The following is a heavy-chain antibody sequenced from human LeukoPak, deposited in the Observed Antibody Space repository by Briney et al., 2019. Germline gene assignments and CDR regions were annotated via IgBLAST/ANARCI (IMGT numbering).Heavy chain of an antibody. V-gene: IGHV4-34*01. D-gene: IGHD3-3*01. CDR3: ARVRGYDFWSGYSSGFDY. J-gene: IGHJ4*02. Sequence: SETLSLTCAVYGGSFSGYYWSWIRQPPRKGLEWIGEINHSGSTNYNPSLKSRVTISVDTSKNQFSLKLSSVTAADTAVYYCARVRGYDFWSGYSSGFDYWGQGTLVTVSS. CDR1: GGSFSGYY. CDR2: INHSGST.